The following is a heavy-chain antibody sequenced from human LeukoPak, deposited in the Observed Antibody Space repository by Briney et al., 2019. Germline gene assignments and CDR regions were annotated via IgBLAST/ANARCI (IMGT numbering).Heavy chain of an antibody. CDR3: ARVFTLATINHAVRLTGFKVGFHTTGYYFDY. D-gene: IGHD5-12*01. Sequence: ASVKVSCKASGYTFTNYGISWVRQAPGQGLEWMGWISPYNDNTNYAQKLQGRVTITTDTSTSTAYMELRSLRSDDTAVYYCARVFTLATINHAVRLTGFKVGFHTTGYYFDYWGQGTLVTVSS. J-gene: IGHJ4*02. CDR2: ISPYNDNT. V-gene: IGHV1-18*01. CDR1: GYTFTNYG.